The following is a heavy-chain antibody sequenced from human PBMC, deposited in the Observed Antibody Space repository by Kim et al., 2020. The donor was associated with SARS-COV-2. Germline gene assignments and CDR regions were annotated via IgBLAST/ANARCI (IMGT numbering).Heavy chain of an antibody. CDR1: GYTFTSYY. CDR2: INPSGGST. J-gene: IGHJ6*02. V-gene: IGHV1-46*01. D-gene: IGHD3-9*01. Sequence: ASVKVSCKASGYTFTSYYMHWVRQAPGQGLEWMGIINPSGGSTSYAQKFQGRVTMTRDTSTSTVYMELSSLRSEDTAVYYCASPVADILTGYYTPQYYYYYGMDVWGQGTTVTVSS. CDR3: ASPVADILTGYYTPQYYYYYGMDV.